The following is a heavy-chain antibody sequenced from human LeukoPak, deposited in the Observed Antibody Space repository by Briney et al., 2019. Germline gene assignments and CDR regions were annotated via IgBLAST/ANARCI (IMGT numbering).Heavy chain of an antibody. D-gene: IGHD1-26*01. CDR1: GGSISSGSYY. V-gene: IGHV4-39*07. Sequence: PSETLSLTCTVSGGSISSGSYYWGWIRQPPGKGLEWIGSIYHSGSTYYNPSLKSRVTISVDTSKNQFSLKLSSVTAADTAVYYCARNSVGATAYWGQGTLVTVSS. J-gene: IGHJ4*02. CDR3: ARNSVGATAY. CDR2: IYHSGST.